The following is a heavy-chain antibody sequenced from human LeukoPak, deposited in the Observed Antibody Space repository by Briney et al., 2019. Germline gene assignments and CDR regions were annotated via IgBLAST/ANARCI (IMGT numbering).Heavy chain of an antibody. J-gene: IGHJ4*02. CDR2: IYYSGST. Sequence: SETLSLTCTVSGGSISSYYWSWIRQPPGKGLEWIGYIYYSGSTNYNPSLKSRVTISVDTSKNQFSLKLSSVTAADTAVYYCARGAEGDSSGYLLPWGQGTLVTVSS. D-gene: IGHD3-22*01. CDR1: GGSISSYY. V-gene: IGHV4-59*01. CDR3: ARGAEGDSSGYLLP.